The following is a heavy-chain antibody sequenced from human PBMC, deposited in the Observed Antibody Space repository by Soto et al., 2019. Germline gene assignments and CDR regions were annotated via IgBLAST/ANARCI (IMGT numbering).Heavy chain of an antibody. CDR3: ARGSFDRNWFDP. D-gene: IGHD3-22*01. J-gene: IGHJ5*02. CDR2: IDAENGKT. V-gene: IGHV1-24*01. CDR1: GYTLTELS. Sequence: GASVKVSCKVSGYTLTELSMHWVRQAPGKGLEWMGCIDAENGKTIYAQKLQGRVTMTTDTSTSTAYMELRSLRSDDTAVYYCARGSFDRNWFDPWGQGTLVTVSS.